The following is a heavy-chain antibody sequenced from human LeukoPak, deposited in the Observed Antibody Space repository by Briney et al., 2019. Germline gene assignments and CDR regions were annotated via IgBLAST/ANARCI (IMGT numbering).Heavy chain of an antibody. CDR1: GFTFSDFF. V-gene: IGHV3-11*01. D-gene: IGHD6-19*01. CDR2: TGGSGTPI. Sequence: GGSLRLSCAASGFTFSDFFMSWIRQAPGKGLEWVSYTGGSGTPIYYADSVKGRFTVSRDNAKNALYPQMNSLRADDTAVYYCAREWVAVAAYSGGMDVWGQGTTVTVSS. CDR3: AREWVAVAAYSGGMDV. J-gene: IGHJ6*02.